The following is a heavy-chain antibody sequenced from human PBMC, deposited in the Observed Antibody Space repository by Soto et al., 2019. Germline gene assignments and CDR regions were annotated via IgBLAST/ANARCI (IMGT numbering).Heavy chain of an antibody. Sequence: EVQLVESGGGLVKPGGSLRLSCAASGFTFSSYSMNWVRQAPGKGLEWVSPISSSSSYIYYADSVKGRFTISRDNAKNSLYLQMNSLRAEDTAVYYCARDRCSGGSCYYDWYFDLWGRGTLVTVSS. CDR2: ISSSSSYI. V-gene: IGHV3-21*01. CDR1: GFTFSSYS. D-gene: IGHD2-15*01. CDR3: ARDRCSGGSCYYDWYFDL. J-gene: IGHJ2*01.